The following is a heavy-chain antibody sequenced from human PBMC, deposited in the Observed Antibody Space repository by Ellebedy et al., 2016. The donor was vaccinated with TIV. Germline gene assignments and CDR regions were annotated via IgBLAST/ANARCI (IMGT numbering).Heavy chain of an antibody. V-gene: IGHV4-61*02. D-gene: IGHD6-19*01. Sequence: SETLSLTXTVSGDSINNNDYYWSWIRQPAGKGLEWIGRIYSSGNTNYNPSLRSRVTMSLDTSKNQISLKVSSVTAADTAVYYCATVGLGVAGSIDYWGQGTLATVSS. CDR2: IYSSGNT. CDR1: GDSINNNDYY. CDR3: ATVGLGVAGSIDY. J-gene: IGHJ4*02.